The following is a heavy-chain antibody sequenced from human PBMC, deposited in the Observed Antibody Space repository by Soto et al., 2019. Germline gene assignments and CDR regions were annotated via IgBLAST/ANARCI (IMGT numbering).Heavy chain of an antibody. CDR2: INANSGGT. CDR3: ARLQIEVPGTN. J-gene: IGHJ4*02. CDR1: GYTFSDYY. D-gene: IGHD6-19*01. V-gene: IGHV1-2*02. Sequence: ASVKVSCKASGYTFSDYYMHWVRQAPGQGLEWMGWINANSGGTTYAQKFQGRVTMTRDTSISTAYMELSRLSSDDTAIYYCARLQIEVPGTNWGQGTLVPVSS.